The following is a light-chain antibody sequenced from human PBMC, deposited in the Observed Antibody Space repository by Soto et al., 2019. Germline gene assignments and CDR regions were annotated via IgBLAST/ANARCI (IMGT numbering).Light chain of an antibody. Sequence: QSVLNQPSSVAGAPGQSITISCTGNSKVVGSYNLVSWYQQHPGKAPKLMIYEGSKRPSGVSNRFSGSKSGNTASLTISGLQAEDEADYYCCSYAGSSTYVFGTGTKVTVL. J-gene: IGLJ1*01. CDR1: SKVVGSYNL. CDR2: EGS. V-gene: IGLV2-23*01. CDR3: CSYAGSSTYV.